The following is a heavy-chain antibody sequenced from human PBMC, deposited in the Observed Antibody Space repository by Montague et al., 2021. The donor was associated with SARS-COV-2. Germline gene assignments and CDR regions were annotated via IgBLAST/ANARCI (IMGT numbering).Heavy chain of an antibody. CDR3: TRLSLGWNTD. J-gene: IGHJ1*01. D-gene: IGHD1-1*01. CDR2: IYFSRST. Sequence: SETLSLTCTVSGDSMTDSYWCWIRHPPAKGLEYIGYIYFSRSTNYNPSLKSRLTISVDTSTNKFSLTLSSVTAAATAVYCCTRLSLGWNTDWGQGTLVTVSS. CDR1: GDSMTDSY. V-gene: IGHV4-59*08.